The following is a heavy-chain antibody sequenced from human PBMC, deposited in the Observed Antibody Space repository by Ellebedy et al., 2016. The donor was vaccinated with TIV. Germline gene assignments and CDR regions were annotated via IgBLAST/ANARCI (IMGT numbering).Heavy chain of an antibody. CDR2: MNNNSGNT. CDR3: ARGFDGSGSYYYYGMDV. V-gene: IGHV1-8*01. J-gene: IGHJ6*02. D-gene: IGHD3-10*01. Sequence: AASVKVSCKASGYTFTSYDINWVRQAAGQGLEWMGWMNNNSGNTGYAHKFQGRVTMTRNTSISTAYMELSRLRSEDTAVYYCARGFDGSGSYYYYGMDVWGQGTRVTVSS. CDR1: GYTFTSYD.